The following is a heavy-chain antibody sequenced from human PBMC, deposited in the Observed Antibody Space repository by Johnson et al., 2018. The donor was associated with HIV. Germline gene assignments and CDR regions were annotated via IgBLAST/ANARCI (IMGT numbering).Heavy chain of an antibody. V-gene: IGHV3-66*01. D-gene: IGHD1-7*01. CDR2: IYRGGST. CDR3: ARGISNWNYFDDDAFDI. Sequence: VQLVESGGGLVQPGGSLRLSCAASGFTVSSNYMSWVRQAPGKGLEWVSVIYRGGSTYYADSVKGRFTISRDNSKNPLYLQMNSLRSEDTAVYDCARGISNWNYFDDDAFDIWGQGTMVTVSS. J-gene: IGHJ3*02. CDR1: GFTVSSNY.